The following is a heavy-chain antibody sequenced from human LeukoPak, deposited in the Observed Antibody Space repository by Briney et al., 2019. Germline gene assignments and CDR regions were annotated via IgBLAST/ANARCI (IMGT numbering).Heavy chain of an antibody. J-gene: IGHJ4*02. V-gene: IGHV1-18*01. CDR2: ISAYNGNT. D-gene: IGHD1-26*01. CDR3: ARFGWELLSFHHYFDY. Sequence: ASVKVSCRASGYTFTSYGISWVRQAPGQGLEWMGWISAYNGNTNYAQKLQGRVTMTTDTSTSTAYMELRSLRSDDTAVYYCARFGWELLSFHHYFDYWGQGTLVTASS. CDR1: GYTFTSYG.